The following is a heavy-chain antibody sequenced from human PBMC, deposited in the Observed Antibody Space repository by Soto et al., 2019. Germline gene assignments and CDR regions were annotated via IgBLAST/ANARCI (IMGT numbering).Heavy chain of an antibody. CDR3: AREWVYDSSKKLEY. J-gene: IGHJ4*02. V-gene: IGHV1-69*12. D-gene: IGHD3-22*01. Sequence: QVQLVQSGAEVKKPGSSVKVSCKASGGTFSSYAISWVRQAPGQGLEWMGGIIPIFGTANYAQKFQVRVTITADESMSTAYMELSSRRSEDRAVYYCAREWVYDSSKKLEYWGQGTLVTVSS. CDR2: IIPIFGTA. CDR1: GGTFSSYA.